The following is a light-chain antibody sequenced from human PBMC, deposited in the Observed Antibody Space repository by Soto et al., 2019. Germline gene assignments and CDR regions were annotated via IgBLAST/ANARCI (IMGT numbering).Light chain of an antibody. CDR1: QSLLHSNGYNY. CDR2: LGS. Sequence: DIVMTQSPLSLVVTPGEPASISCRSSQSLLHSNGYNYLDWYLQKPGQSPQLLIYLGSNRASGVPDRFSGSGSDTDFTLKISRVEAEDVGVYYCMQALQAPTFGQGTRLEIK. CDR3: MQALQAPT. V-gene: IGKV2-28*01. J-gene: IGKJ5*01.